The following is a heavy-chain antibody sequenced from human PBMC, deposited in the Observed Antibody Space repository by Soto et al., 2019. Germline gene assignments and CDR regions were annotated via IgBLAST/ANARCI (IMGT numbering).Heavy chain of an antibody. Sequence: AGGSLRFSCAASEFTFSTYAMSWVRQAPGKGLEWVSAISGSGGSTYYADSVKGRFTISRDTSKNTLYLQMNSLRAEDTALYYCAKSYSSNWYDYFDYWGQGTLVTVSS. D-gene: IGHD6-13*01. CDR1: EFTFSTYA. CDR3: AKSYSSNWYDYFDY. CDR2: ISGSGGST. V-gene: IGHV3-23*01. J-gene: IGHJ4*02.